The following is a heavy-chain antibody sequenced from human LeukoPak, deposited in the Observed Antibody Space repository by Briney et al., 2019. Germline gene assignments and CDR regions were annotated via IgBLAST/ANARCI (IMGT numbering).Heavy chain of an antibody. CDR3: ARQKRLYYYGSGSPLDY. Sequence: KPSETLSLTCTVSGGSISSYYWSWIRQPAGKGLEWIGRIYTSGSTNYNPSLKSRVTMSVDTSKNQFSLKLSSVTAADTAVYYCARQKRLYYYGSGSPLDYWGQGTLVTVSS. D-gene: IGHD3-10*01. J-gene: IGHJ4*02. CDR1: GGSISSYY. CDR2: IYTSGST. V-gene: IGHV4-4*07.